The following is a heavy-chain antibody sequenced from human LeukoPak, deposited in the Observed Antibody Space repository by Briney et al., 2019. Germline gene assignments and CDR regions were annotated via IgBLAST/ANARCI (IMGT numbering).Heavy chain of an antibody. J-gene: IGHJ3*02. CDR1: GFTFSSYS. CDR3: ARPSSYPHDAFDI. V-gene: IGHV3-21*01. Sequence: PGGSLRLSCAASGFTFSSYSMNWVRQAPGKGLEWVSSISSSSSYIYYADSVKGRFTISRDNAKNSLYLQMNSLRAEDTAVYYCARPSSYPHDAFDIWGQGTMVTVSS. CDR2: ISSSSSYI. D-gene: IGHD6-6*01.